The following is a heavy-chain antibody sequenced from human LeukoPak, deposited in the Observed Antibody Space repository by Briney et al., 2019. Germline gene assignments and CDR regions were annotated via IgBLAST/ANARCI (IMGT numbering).Heavy chain of an antibody. V-gene: IGHV4-59*08. CDR3: ARHFYGSGSYRAYGMDV. CDR2: IYSSGST. D-gene: IGHD3-10*01. CDR1: GGSISSYY. Sequence: SETLSLTCTVSGGSISSYYWSWIRQPPGKGLEWIGYIYSSGSTSYNPSLKSRVTISVATSKNQFSLKVSSVTAADTAVYYCARHFYGSGSYRAYGMDVWGQGTTVTASS. J-gene: IGHJ6*02.